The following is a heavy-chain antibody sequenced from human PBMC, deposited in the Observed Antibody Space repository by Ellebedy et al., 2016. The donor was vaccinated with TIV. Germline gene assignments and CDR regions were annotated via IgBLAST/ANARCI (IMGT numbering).Heavy chain of an antibody. CDR3: AAHYGSGPFDP. D-gene: IGHD3-10*01. CDR2: IHNGVTT. CDR1: GASIGGYF. Sequence: MPSETLSLTCAVSGASIGGYFWSWIRQPPGKGLEWIAYIHNGVTTSYNPSLKSRVTISEDTSKNQFSLKLSSVTAADTAVYYCAAHYGSGPFDPWGQGTLVTVSS. J-gene: IGHJ5*02. V-gene: IGHV4-59*08.